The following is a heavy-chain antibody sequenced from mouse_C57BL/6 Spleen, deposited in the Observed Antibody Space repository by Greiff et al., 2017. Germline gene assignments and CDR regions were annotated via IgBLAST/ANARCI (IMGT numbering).Heavy chain of an antibody. CDR2: INPNNGGT. J-gene: IGHJ3*01. CDR3: ARGDPNTY. Sequence: VQLQQSGPELVKPGASVKISCKASGYTFTDYYMNWVKQSHGKSLEWIGDINPNNGGTSYNQKFKGKATLTVDKSSSTAYMELRSLTSEDSAVYYCARGDPNTYWGQGTLVTVSA. D-gene: IGHD3-3*01. V-gene: IGHV1-26*01. CDR1: GYTFTDYY.